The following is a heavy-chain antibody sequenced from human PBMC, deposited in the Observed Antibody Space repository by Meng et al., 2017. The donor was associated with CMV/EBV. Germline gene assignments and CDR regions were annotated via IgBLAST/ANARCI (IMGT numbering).Heavy chain of an antibody. J-gene: IGHJ4*02. CDR1: GYTFIIYG. CDR2: ISPYNRNT. Sequence: CKASGYTFIIYGIAWVRQAPGQGLEWMGWISPYNRNTNYAQRLQSRVTMTADTSTSTAYMKLRSLRSDDTAVYYCARLDYSSSSCGYWGQGTLVTVSS. V-gene: IGHV1-18*01. D-gene: IGHD6-6*01. CDR3: ARLDYSSSSCGY.